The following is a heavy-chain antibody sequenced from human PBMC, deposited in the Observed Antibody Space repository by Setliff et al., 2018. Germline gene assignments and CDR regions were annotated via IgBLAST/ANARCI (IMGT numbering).Heavy chain of an antibody. Sequence: GASVKVSCKVSGYTLTGYYMHWVRQAPGQGLEWRVWINPNSGGTNYAQKFQGRVTMTRDTSISTAYMELSRLRSDDTAVYYCARRPHCTNGVCYYYFDYWGQGTLVTVSS. CDR1: GYTLTGYY. J-gene: IGHJ4*02. V-gene: IGHV1-2*02. CDR3: ARRPHCTNGVCYYYFDY. D-gene: IGHD2-8*01. CDR2: INPNSGGT.